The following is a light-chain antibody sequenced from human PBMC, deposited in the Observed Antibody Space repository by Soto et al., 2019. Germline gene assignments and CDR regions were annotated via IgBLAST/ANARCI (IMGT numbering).Light chain of an antibody. V-gene: IGKV3D-15*02. CDR2: GAS. CDR3: YQYDTSPWT. Sequence: EIVMTHSPATLSVSPCERAALSSRASQSLSGNLAWYQQKPGQTPRLLVYGASNRATGIPDRFSGSGSGTEFNLTISSLQSEDFAVYYCYQYDTSPWTFGQGTKVDIK. CDR1: QSLSGN. J-gene: IGKJ1*01.